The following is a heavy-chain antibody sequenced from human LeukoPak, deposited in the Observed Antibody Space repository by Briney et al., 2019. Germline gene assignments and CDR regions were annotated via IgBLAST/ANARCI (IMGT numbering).Heavy chain of an antibody. CDR2: ISATGLSA. D-gene: IGHD3-10*02. J-gene: IGHJ3*02. CDR1: GFTLRSFG. CDR3: VRLMRHMFEDVYDI. V-gene: IGHV3-23*01. Sequence: GGSLRLSCVASGFTLRSFGMSWVRQAPGKGLEWVSFISATGLSAYYADSVKGRFTISRDNSKNTVYLQMNSLRVEDTAVYYCVRLMRHMFEDVYDIWGQGTMGAVSS.